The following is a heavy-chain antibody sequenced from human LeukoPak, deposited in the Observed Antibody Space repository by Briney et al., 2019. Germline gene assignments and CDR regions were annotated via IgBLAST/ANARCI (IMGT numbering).Heavy chain of an antibody. V-gene: IGHV1-69*13. CDR1: GYTFTSYG. D-gene: IGHD6-13*01. CDR2: IIPIFGTA. CDR3: AREGGSSWPTAFDI. J-gene: IGHJ3*02. Sequence: SVKVSCKASGYTFTSYGISWVRQAPGQGLEWMGGIIPIFGTANYAQKFQGRVTITADESTSTAYMELSSLRSEDTAVYYCAREGGSSWPTAFDIWGQGTMVTVSS.